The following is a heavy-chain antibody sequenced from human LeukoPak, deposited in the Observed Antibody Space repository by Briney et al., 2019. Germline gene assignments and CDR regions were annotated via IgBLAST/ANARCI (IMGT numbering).Heavy chain of an antibody. Sequence: GASVKVSCKASGYTFTSYGISGVRQAPGQGLEWMGWIRVYNGDTNYAQKLQGRGTMTTDTSTSTAYMELRSLRSDDTAVYYCATGYCSSTNCRIDYWGQGTLVSVSS. CDR3: ATGYCSSTNCRIDY. CDR2: IRVYNGDT. J-gene: IGHJ4*02. D-gene: IGHD2-2*03. V-gene: IGHV1-18*01. CDR1: GYTFTSYG.